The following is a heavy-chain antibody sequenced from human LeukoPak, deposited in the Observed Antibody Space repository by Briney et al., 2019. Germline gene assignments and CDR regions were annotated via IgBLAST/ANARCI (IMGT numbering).Heavy chain of an antibody. V-gene: IGHV3-21*01. CDR1: GFTFSSYS. CDR2: ISTSSIYK. Sequence: GGSLRLSCAASGFTFSSYSMNWVRQAPGKGLEWVSFISTSSIYKYYADSVKGRFTISRDNAKNSLYLQMNSLRAEDTAVYYCAELGITMIGGVWGKGTTVTISS. CDR3: AELGITMIGGV. J-gene: IGHJ6*04. D-gene: IGHD3-10*02.